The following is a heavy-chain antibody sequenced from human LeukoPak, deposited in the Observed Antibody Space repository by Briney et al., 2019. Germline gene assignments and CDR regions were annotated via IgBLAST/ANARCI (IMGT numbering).Heavy chain of an antibody. D-gene: IGHD4-17*01. V-gene: IGHV3-23*01. CDR1: GFAVSGNY. J-gene: IGHJ4*02. Sequence: GGSLRLSCAASGFAVSGNYMSWVRQAPGKGLEWVSAISGSGGSTYYADSVKGRFTISRDNSKNTLYLQMNSLRAEDTAVYYCAKNSDYGDYWFDYWGQGTLVTVSS. CDR2: ISGSGGST. CDR3: AKNSDYGDYWFDY.